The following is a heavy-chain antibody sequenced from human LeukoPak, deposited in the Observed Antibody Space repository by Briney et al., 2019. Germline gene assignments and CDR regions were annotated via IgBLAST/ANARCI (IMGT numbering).Heavy chain of an antibody. CDR1: GFIFNTYW. D-gene: IGHD2-2*01. J-gene: IGHJ5*02. CDR2: IKQDGSGK. CDR3: ARVTYNSYAHWFDP. V-gene: IGHV3-7*01. Sequence: GGSLRLSCAASGFIFNTYWMSWVRQAPGKGLEWVANIKQDGSGKYYVDSVKGRFTISRDNAKNSLYLQMNSLRAEDTAVYYCARVTYNSYAHWFDPWGQGTQVTVSS.